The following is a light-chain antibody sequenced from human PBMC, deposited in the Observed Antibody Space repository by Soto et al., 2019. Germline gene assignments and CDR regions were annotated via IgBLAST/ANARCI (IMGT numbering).Light chain of an antibody. CDR2: DAY. J-gene: IGKJ4*01. CDR1: QSISQGISSA. Sequence: IQMTQSPSSLSASVGDRVTFTCRASQSISQGISSALAWYQQRPGKGPTLLIFDAYSLQSGVPSRFSGSGSGTDFTLTIRSLQPDDFATYYCQQYNSYSLTFGGGTKVDIK. CDR3: QQYNSYSLT. V-gene: IGKV1-13*02.